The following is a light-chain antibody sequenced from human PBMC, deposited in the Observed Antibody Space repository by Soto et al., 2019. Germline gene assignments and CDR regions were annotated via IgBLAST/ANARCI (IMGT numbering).Light chain of an antibody. J-gene: IGLJ1*01. CDR3: RSYTSSSTEV. V-gene: IGLV2-14*03. CDR1: SSDVGGYNY. Sequence: QSALTQPASVSGSPGQSITISCTGTSSDVGGYNYVSWYQHHPGKAPKLLIYDVNSRPSGVSDRFSGSKSGNTASLTISGLQAEDEADYYCRSYTSSSTEVSGTGTKVTVL. CDR2: DVN.